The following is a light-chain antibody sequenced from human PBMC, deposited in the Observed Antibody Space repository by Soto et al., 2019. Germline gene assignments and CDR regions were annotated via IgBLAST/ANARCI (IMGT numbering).Light chain of an antibody. CDR1: QSVSSY. CDR2: DAS. CDR3: QQRSNWPPRIT. Sequence: EIVLTQSPATLSLSPGERATLSCRASQSVSSYLAWYQQKPGQAPRLLIYDASNRATGIPARFSGSGSGTDFTLTISRLEPEDFAVYYCQQRSNWPPRITFGQGTRLESK. V-gene: IGKV3-11*01. J-gene: IGKJ5*01.